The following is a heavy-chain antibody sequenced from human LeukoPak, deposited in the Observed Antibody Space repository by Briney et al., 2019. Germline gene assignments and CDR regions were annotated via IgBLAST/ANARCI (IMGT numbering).Heavy chain of an antibody. Sequence: SQTLSLTCAVSGGSISSGGYSWSWIRQPPGKGLEWIGYIYHSGSTYYNPSLKSRVTISVDRSKNQFSLKLSSVTAADTAVYYCARRIPEIIAAAVSWYFDLWGRGTLVTVSS. CDR1: GGSISSGGYS. V-gene: IGHV4-30-2*01. D-gene: IGHD6-13*01. J-gene: IGHJ2*01. CDR3: ARRIPEIIAAAVSWYFDL. CDR2: IYHSGST.